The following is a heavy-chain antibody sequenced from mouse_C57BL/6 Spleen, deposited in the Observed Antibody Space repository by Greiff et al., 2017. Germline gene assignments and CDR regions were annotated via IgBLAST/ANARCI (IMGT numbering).Heavy chain of an antibody. CDR1: GYSFTDYY. V-gene: IGHV1-39*01. CDR2: INPNYGTT. Sequence: EVKLVQSGPELVKPGASVKLSCKASGYSFTDYYMHWVQQSNGKSLEWIGLINPNYGTTSYNQKFKGKATMTVYQSSSTAYMQLNSLTAEDSAVYYCARERGRGFAYWGQGTLVTVSA. CDR3: ARERGRGFAY. J-gene: IGHJ3*01.